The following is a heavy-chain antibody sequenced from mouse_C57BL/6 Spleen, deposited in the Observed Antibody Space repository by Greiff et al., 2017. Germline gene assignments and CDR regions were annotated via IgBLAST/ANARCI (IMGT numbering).Heavy chain of an antibody. V-gene: IGHV1-55*01. CDR1: GYTFTSYW. Sequence: VQLQQPGAELVKPGASVKMSCKASGYTFTSYWITWVKQRPGQGLEWIGDFYPGSGSTNYNEKFKSKATLTVDTSSSTAYMPLSSLTSDDSTVYYCARLGYYGSSYGFAYWGQGTLVTVSA. CDR3: ARLGYYGSSYGFAY. J-gene: IGHJ3*01. CDR2: FYPGSGST. D-gene: IGHD1-1*01.